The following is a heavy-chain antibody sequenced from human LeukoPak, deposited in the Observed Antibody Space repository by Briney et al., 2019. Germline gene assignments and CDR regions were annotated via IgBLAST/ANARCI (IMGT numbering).Heavy chain of an antibody. J-gene: IGHJ4*02. V-gene: IGHV3-9*03. Sequence: GGSLRLSCAASGFTFDDYAMHWVRQAPGKGLERVSGISWNSGSIGYADSVKGRFTISRDNAKNSLYLQMNSLRAEDMALYYCAKGSRWLLFSDFDYWGQGTLVTVSS. CDR2: ISWNSGSI. D-gene: IGHD2-15*01. CDR3: AKGSRWLLFSDFDY. CDR1: GFTFDDYA.